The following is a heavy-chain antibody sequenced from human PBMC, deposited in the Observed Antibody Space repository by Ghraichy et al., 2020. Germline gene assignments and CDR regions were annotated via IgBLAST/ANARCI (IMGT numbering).Heavy chain of an antibody. CDR2: LSGAGGST. CDR3: AKEPHQILFDCFEY. D-gene: IGHD2-21*01. V-gene: IGHV3-23*01. Sequence: GGSLRLSCAASGFTVSTFAMAWVRQTPEKGLEWVSSLSGAGGSTYYADSVEGRFTISKDNSKNILYLEMNSLRVEDTAVYYCAKEPHQILFDCFEYWGQGTPVTVSS. J-gene: IGHJ4*02. CDR1: GFTVSTFA.